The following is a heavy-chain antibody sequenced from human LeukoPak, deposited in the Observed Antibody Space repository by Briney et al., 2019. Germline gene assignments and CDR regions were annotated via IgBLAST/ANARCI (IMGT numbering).Heavy chain of an antibody. CDR2: ISAYNGNT. D-gene: IGHD2-2*01. V-gene: IGHV1-18*01. Sequence: GSVKVSCKASGYTFTSYGISWVRQAPGQGLEWMGWISAYNGNTNYAQKLQGRVTMTTDTSTSTAYMELRSLRSDDTAVYYCARDSAYCSSTSCYEGAPYDAFDIWGQGTMVTVSS. CDR1: GYTFTSYG. CDR3: ARDSAYCSSTSCYEGAPYDAFDI. J-gene: IGHJ3*02.